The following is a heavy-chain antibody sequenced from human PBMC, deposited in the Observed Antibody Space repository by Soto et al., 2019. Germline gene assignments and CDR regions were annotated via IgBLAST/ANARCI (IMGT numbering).Heavy chain of an antibody. Sequence: GGSLRLSCAVSGYTFTNAWMNWARQAPGKGLEWVGRIKSNTDGGTADYAAPVKGRFTISRDDSKNTLYLQMNSLKTEDTAIYYCTTYEFWSGSSNYYYMDVWGKGTTVTVSS. CDR2: IKSNTDGGTA. CDR1: GYTFTNAW. J-gene: IGHJ6*03. CDR3: TTYEFWSGSSNYYYMDV. V-gene: IGHV3-15*01. D-gene: IGHD3-3*01.